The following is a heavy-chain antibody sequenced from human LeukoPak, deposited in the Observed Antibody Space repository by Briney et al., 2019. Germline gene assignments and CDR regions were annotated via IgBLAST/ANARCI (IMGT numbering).Heavy chain of an antibody. D-gene: IGHD5-18*01. J-gene: IGHJ4*02. CDR1: GFTFSNYS. Sequence: GGSLTLSCAASGFTFSNYSMNWVRQAPGKGLEWVSSISSLSSYIYYADSLKGRFTISRDNAKNSLYLQMNSLRAEDTAVYYCARGGPRDGYDYWGQGTLVTVSS. CDR2: ISSLSSYI. CDR3: ARGGPRDGYDY. V-gene: IGHV3-21*01.